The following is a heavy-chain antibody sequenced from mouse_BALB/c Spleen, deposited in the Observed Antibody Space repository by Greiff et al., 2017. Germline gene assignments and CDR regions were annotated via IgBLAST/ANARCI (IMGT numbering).Heavy chain of an antibody. CDR2: IYPGSGST. CDR3: TRAPYDGYSLFAD. CDR1: GYTFTSYW. J-gene: IGHJ3*01. V-gene: IGHV1S22*01. Sequence: LQQPGSELVRPGASVKLSCKASGYTFTSYWMHWVKQRHGQGLEWIGNIYPGSGSTNYDEKFKSKGTLTVDTSSSTAYMHLSSLTSEDSAVYYCTRAPYDGYSLFADWGQGTLVTVSA. D-gene: IGHD2-3*01.